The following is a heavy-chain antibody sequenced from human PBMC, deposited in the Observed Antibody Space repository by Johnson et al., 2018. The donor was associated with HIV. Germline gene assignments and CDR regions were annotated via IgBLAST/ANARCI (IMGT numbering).Heavy chain of an antibody. J-gene: IGHJ3*02. V-gene: IGHV3-7*05. CDR2: IKQDGSEK. CDR1: GFTFSSYW. CDR3: ARDRGAARDAFDI. D-gene: IGHD6-6*01. Sequence: VQLVESGGGLVQPGGSLRLSCAASGFTFSSYWMSWVRQAPGKGLEWVANIKQDGSEKYYVDSVKGRFTISRDNAKNSLYLQMNSLRAEDTAVYYCARDRGAARDAFDIWGQGTMVNVSS.